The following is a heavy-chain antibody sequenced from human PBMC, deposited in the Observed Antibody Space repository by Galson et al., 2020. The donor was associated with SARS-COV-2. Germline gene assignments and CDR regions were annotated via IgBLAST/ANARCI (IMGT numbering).Heavy chain of an antibody. CDR2: ISYDGSNK. V-gene: IGHV3-30*04. CDR1: GFTFSSYA. D-gene: IGHD1-26*01. J-gene: IGHJ3*02. Sequence: GGSLRLSCAASGFTFSSYAMHWVRQAPGKGLEWVAVISYDGSNKYYADSMKGRFTISRDNSKNTLYLQMNSLRAEDTAVYYCARTPGGSYRDAFDIWGQGTMVTVSS. CDR3: ARTPGGSYRDAFDI.